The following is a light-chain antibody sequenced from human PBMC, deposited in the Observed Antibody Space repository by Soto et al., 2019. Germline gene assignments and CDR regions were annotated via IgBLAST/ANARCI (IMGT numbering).Light chain of an antibody. CDR3: CSFAGIHTYV. CDR2: EVY. V-gene: IGLV2-8*01. Sequence: QSALTQPPSASGSLGQSVTISCTGTSSDVGGYDHVSWYQHRPGKAPKLMIFEVYKRPSGVPDRFPGSKTGNTASLTVSGLQAEDEAEYYCCSFAGIHTYVFGPGTKLTVL. CDR1: SSDVGGYDH. J-gene: IGLJ1*01.